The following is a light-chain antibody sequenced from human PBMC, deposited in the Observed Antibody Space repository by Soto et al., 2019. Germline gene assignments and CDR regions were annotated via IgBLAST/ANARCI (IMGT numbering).Light chain of an antibody. CDR2: RNN. Sequence: QSVLTQPPSASGTPGQRVTISCSGSSSNIGSNYVYWYQQLPGTAPKLLIYRNNQRPSGGPDRFSGSKSGTSASLAISGLRSEDDAYYYCAAWDDSRRGVFGGGTKLTVL. J-gene: IGLJ3*02. CDR3: AAWDDSRRGV. V-gene: IGLV1-47*01. CDR1: SSNIGSNY.